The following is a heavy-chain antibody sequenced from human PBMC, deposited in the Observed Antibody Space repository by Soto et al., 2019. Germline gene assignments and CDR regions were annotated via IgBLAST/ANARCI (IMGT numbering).Heavy chain of an antibody. CDR3: ARLWYETTVTSGDY. D-gene: IGHD4-17*01. CDR1: GGSISSSSYY. J-gene: IGHJ4*02. Sequence: SETLSLTCTVSGGSISSSSYYWGWIRQPPGKGLEWIGSIYYSGSTYYNPSLKSRVTISVDTSKNQFSLKLSSVTAADTAVYYCARLWYETTVTSGDYWGQGTLVTVSS. CDR2: IYYSGST. V-gene: IGHV4-39*01.